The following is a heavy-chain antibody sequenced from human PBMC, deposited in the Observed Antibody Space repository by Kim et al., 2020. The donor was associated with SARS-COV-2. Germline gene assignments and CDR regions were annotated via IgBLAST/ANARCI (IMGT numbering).Heavy chain of an antibody. CDR1: GGSISSSSYY. CDR3: ARGRPDYYDSSGYYSPSYYFDY. J-gene: IGHJ4*02. Sequence: SETLSLTCTLSGGSISSSSYYWGWIRQPPGKGLEWIGSIYYSGSTYYNPSLKSRVTISVDTSKNQFSLKLSSVTAADTAVYYCARGRPDYYDSSGYYSPSYYFDYWGQGTLVTVSS. CDR2: IYYSGST. D-gene: IGHD3-22*01. V-gene: IGHV4-39*07.